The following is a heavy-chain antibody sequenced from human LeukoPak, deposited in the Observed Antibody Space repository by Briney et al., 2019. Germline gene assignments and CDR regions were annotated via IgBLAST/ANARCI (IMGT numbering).Heavy chain of an antibody. CDR3: AKDLGAKYSSGWLDY. V-gene: IGHV3-30*02. CDR2: IRYDGSNK. J-gene: IGHJ4*02. CDR1: GFTFSSYG. Sequence: GGSLRLSCAASGFTFSSYGMHWVRQAPGKGLEWVVFIRYDGSNKYYADSVKGRFTISRDNSKNTLYLQMNSLRAEDTAVYYCAKDLGAKYSSGWLDYWGQGTLVTVSS. D-gene: IGHD6-19*01.